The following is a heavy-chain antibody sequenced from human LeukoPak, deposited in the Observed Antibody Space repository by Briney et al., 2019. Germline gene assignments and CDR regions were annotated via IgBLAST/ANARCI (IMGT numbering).Heavy chain of an antibody. CDR2: IYHSGST. J-gene: IGHJ4*02. V-gene: IGHV4-30-2*01. Sequence: PSETLPLTCAVSGGSISSGGYSWSWIRQPPGKGLEWIGYIYHSGSTYYNPSLKSRVTISVDTSKIQFSLKLSSVTAADTAVYYCARTAIAVAGTPFDYWGQGTLVTVS. CDR3: ARTAIAVAGTPFDY. D-gene: IGHD6-19*01. CDR1: GGSISSGGYS.